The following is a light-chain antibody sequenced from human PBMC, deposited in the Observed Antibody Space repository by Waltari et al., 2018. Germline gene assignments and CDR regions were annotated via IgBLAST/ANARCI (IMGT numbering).Light chain of an antibody. CDR3: LQYSIYST. CDR1: LSISNW. J-gene: IGKJ2*01. Sequence: DIQMTQSPSTLSASVGDIVTITCRASLSISNWLAWYQQKPGKAPKLLIFDASNLESGVPSRFSGSRSGTEFTLTINSLQPDDSATYYCLQYSIYSTFGQGTKLVIK. V-gene: IGKV1-5*01. CDR2: DAS.